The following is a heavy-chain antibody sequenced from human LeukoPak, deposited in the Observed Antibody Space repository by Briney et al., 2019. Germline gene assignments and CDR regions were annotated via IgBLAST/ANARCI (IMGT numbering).Heavy chain of an antibody. V-gene: IGHV4-59*01. CDR1: GGSISSYY. J-gene: IGHJ4*02. CDR2: IYYSGST. CDR3: ARDFRDGYISDYFDY. Sequence: SETLSLTCTVSGGSISSYYWSWIRQPPGKGLEWIGYIYYSGSTNYNPSLKSRVTISVDTSKNQFSLKLSSVTAADTAAYYCARDFRDGYISDYFDYWGQGTLVTVSS. D-gene: IGHD5-24*01.